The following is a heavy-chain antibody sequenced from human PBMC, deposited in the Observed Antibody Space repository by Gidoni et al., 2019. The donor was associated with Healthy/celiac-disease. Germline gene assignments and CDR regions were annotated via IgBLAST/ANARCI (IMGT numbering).Heavy chain of an antibody. D-gene: IGHD3-3*01. J-gene: IGHJ3*02. CDR1: GVSISRYY. CDR3: AREGYDFWSGYPQGAFDI. CDR2: IYYSGST. Sequence: QVQLQESGPGLVKPSETLSLTCTVSGVSISRYYWSWIRQPPGKGLEWIGYIYYSGSTNYNPSLKSRVTISVDTSKNQFSLKLSSVTAADTAVYYCAREGYDFWSGYPQGAFDIWGQGTMVTVSS. V-gene: IGHV4-59*01.